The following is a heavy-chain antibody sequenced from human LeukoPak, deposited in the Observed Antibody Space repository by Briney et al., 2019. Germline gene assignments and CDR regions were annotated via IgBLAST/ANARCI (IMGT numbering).Heavy chain of an antibody. D-gene: IGHD4-23*01. Sequence: PSETLSLTCTVSGGPISSSSYYWGWIRQPPGKGLEWIGSIYYSGSTYYNPSLKSRVTISVDTSKNQFSLKLSSVTAADTAVYYCARHETTVATWDFDYWGQGTLVTVSS. CDR3: ARHETTVATWDFDY. V-gene: IGHV4-39*01. J-gene: IGHJ4*02. CDR1: GGPISSSSYY. CDR2: IYYSGST.